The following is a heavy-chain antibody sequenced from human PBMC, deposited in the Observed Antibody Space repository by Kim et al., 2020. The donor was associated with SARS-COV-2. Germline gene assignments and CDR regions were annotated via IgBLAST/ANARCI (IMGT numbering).Heavy chain of an antibody. CDR3: VRVNRNNFLTDAFDI. J-gene: IGHJ3*02. CDR1: GFTFSGYT. CDR2: ISSSSII. Sequence: GGSLRLSCVDSGFTFSGYTMNWVRQAPGKGLEWVSSISSSSIIYYADSLKGRFTISRDNAKNSLYLQMHSLRVEDTAVYFCVRVNRNNFLTDAFDIWGQG. D-gene: IGHD1-1*01. V-gene: IGHV3-21*01.